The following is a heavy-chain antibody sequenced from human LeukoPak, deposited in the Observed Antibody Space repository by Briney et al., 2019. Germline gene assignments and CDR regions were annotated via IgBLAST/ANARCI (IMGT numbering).Heavy chain of an antibody. Sequence: GRSLRLSCAASGFTLSSYAMDCVRQAAGKGLEWVAFISYDGNNKYYADSVKGRFTISRDNSKNTLYLQMTSLRAEDTAVYYCARGPLLLRFGEILTPFEYSGQGELVSVSS. CDR1: GFTLSSYA. CDR2: ISYDGNNK. D-gene: IGHD3-10*01. CDR3: ARGPLLLRFGEILTPFEY. J-gene: IGHJ4*02. V-gene: IGHV3-30*04.